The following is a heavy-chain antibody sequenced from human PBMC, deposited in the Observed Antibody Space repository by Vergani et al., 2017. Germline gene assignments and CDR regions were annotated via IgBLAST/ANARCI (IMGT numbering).Heavy chain of an antibody. CDR2: ISGSGDTT. CDR3: AKGPIGDY. D-gene: IGHD3-10*01. Sequence: EVQLLESGGGLVQPGGSLRLSCAASGFTFSSYAMSWVRQAPGKGLEWVSAISGSGDTTYYADSVKGRFTISRENSKNTLYLQMNSLRADDTAVYYCAKGPIGDYWGQGTLVTVSS. CDR1: GFTFSSYA. J-gene: IGHJ4*02. V-gene: IGHV3-23*01.